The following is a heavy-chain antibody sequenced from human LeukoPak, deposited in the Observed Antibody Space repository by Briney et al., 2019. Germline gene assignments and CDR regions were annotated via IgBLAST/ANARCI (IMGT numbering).Heavy chain of an antibody. V-gene: IGHV1-18*01. Sequence: ASVKVSCKASGYTFTSYGISWVRQAPGQGLAWMGWISAYNGKTVYAQELQDRVTMTTDTSTSTAYMELRSLRSDDTAVYYCARGGVRFSMGDVFDIWGQGTMVTVSS. D-gene: IGHD2-8*01. CDR3: ARGGVRFSMGDVFDI. J-gene: IGHJ3*02. CDR2: ISAYNGKT. CDR1: GYTFTSYG.